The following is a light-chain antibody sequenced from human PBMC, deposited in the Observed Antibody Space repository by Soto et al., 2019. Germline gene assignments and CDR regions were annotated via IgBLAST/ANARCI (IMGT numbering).Light chain of an antibody. J-gene: IGKJ1*01. CDR3: QQYNNYPWT. Sequence: DIQMTQSPSTLSASVGDRVTITCRASQSISIWLAWYQQKPGKAPNLLISKASSLESGVPSRFIGSGSGTEFTLTISSLQPDDSATYYCQQYNNYPWTFGQGTKVEIK. CDR1: QSISIW. CDR2: KAS. V-gene: IGKV1-5*03.